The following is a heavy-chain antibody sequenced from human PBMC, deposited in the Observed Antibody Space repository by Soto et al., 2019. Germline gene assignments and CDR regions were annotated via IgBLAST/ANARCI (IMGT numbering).Heavy chain of an antibody. D-gene: IGHD3-16*01. CDR1: GGSMRGQH. CDR3: ATYTVGEGGRGY. Sequence: QVQLQESGPGLVKPSETLSLTCTVSGGSMRGQHWSWIRQPPGKGLEWIGHHSDSTIYNPSLKSRSTISTDTSKNQFSLKLSSVTAADTAVYYCATYTVGEGGRGYWGQGTLVTVSS. CDR2: HHSDST. V-gene: IGHV4-4*09. J-gene: IGHJ4*02.